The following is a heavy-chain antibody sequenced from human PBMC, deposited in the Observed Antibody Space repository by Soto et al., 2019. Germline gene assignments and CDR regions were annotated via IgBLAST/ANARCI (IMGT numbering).Heavy chain of an antibody. Sequence: PFLTPHAPCGSVTQSGSGSGWGRHSPGKGLEWIGTIDYSGNIYYIPSLKSRITISVDTSKNQISLKLSSVTAADTAVYYCARHIHNQGFEYYFDSWGQGTLVTVSS. D-gene: IGHD1-1*01. CDR2: IDYSGNI. J-gene: IGHJ4*02. CDR3: ARHIHNQGFEYYFDS. V-gene: IGHV4-39*01. CDR1: CGSVTQSGSG.